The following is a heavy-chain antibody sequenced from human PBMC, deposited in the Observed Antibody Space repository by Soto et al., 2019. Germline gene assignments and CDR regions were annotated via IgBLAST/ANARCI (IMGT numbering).Heavy chain of an antibody. D-gene: IGHD2-21*02. CDR3: AKGPWVVTTYDYFDY. J-gene: IGHJ4*02. CDR1: GFTFSSYA. CDR2: ISGSGGST. Sequence: PGGSLRLSCAASGFTFSSYAMSWVRQAPGKGLEWVSDISGSGGSTYYADSVKGRFTISRDNSKNTLYLQMNSLRAEDTAVYYCAKGPWVVTTYDYFDYWGQGTLVTVSS. V-gene: IGHV3-23*01.